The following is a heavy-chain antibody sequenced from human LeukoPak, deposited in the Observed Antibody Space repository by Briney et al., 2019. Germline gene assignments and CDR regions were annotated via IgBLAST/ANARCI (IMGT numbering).Heavy chain of an antibody. CDR1: GFTFSSYW. V-gene: IGHV3-7*04. D-gene: IGHD4-17*01. CDR3: ARDKYGAYFDS. CDR2: IKPDGSEK. J-gene: IGHJ4*02. Sequence: PGGSLRLSCAASGFTFSSYWMDWVRQAPGKGLEWVANIKPDGSEKYYVDSVKGRFTISRDNAKNSLYLRMNSLRVEDTAVYYCARDKYGAYFDSWGQGTLVTVSS.